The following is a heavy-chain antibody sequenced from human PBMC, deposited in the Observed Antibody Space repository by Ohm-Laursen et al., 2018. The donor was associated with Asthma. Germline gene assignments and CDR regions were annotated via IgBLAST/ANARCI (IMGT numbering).Heavy chain of an antibody. Sequence: PTQTLTLTCAISGDSVSSNSAAWNWIRQSPSRGLEWLGRTYYRHKWYKGYAVSVKSRITINPDTSKNQFSLQLNSVTPEDTAVYYCARDWEYSSSWYGVGSTQIRFDPWGQGTLVTVSS. CDR2: TYYRHKWYK. J-gene: IGHJ5*02. CDR3: ARDWEYSSSWYGVGSTQIRFDP. D-gene: IGHD6-13*01. V-gene: IGHV6-1*01. CDR1: GDSVSSNSAA.